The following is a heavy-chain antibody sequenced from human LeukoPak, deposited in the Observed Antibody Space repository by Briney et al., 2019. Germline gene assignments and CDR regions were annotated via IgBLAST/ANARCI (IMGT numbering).Heavy chain of an antibody. CDR1: GYSFTSYW. CDR2: IYPGDSDT. Sequence: GESLKISCKGSGYSFTSYWIGWVRQMPGKGLEWMGIIYPGDSDTRYSPSFQGQVTISADKSISTACLQWSSLKASDTAMYYCARNPKYSSGWYETDYWGQGTLVTVSS. J-gene: IGHJ4*02. D-gene: IGHD6-19*01. CDR3: ARNPKYSSGWYETDY. V-gene: IGHV5-51*01.